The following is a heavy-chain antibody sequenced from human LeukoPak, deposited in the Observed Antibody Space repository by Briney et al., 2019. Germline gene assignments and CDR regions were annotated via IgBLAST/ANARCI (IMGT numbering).Heavy chain of an antibody. D-gene: IGHD3-22*01. J-gene: IGHJ2*01. Sequence: PGGSLRLSCAASGFTFSSYSTNWVRQAPGKGLEWVSSISSSSSYIYYADSVKGRFTISRDNAKNSLYLQVNSLRAEDTAVYYCARPYGDSSGYAWYFDLWGRGTLVTVSS. CDR3: ARPYGDSSGYAWYFDL. CDR1: GFTFSSYS. CDR2: ISSSSSYI. V-gene: IGHV3-21*01.